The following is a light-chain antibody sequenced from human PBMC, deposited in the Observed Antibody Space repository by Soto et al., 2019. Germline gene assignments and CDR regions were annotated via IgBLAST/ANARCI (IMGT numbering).Light chain of an antibody. J-gene: IGLJ7*01. V-gene: IGLV1-40*01. Sequence: QSVLTQPPSVSGAPGQRVTISCTGTRSNIGSGFDVHWYQQLPGTAPKPLISGNINRPSGVPDRFSGSRSDTSASLTITGLQAEDEADYYCQSYDSGLSGSVFGGGTQLTVL. CDR1: RSNIGSGFD. CDR3: QSYDSGLSGSV. CDR2: GNI.